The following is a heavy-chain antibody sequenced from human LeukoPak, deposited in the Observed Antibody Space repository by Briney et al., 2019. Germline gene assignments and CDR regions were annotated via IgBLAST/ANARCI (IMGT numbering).Heavy chain of an antibody. V-gene: IGHV1-2*02. J-gene: IGHJ6*03. CDR2: INPNSGGT. CDR1: GYTFTGYY. CDR3: ARVVRGEGYYYYYMDV. Sequence: ASVKVSCKASGYTFTGYYMHWVRQAPGQGLEWMGWINPNSGGTNYAQKFQGRVTMTRDTSISTAYMELSRLRSDDTAVYYCARVVRGEGYYYYYMDVWGKGTTVTVSS. D-gene: IGHD3-10*01.